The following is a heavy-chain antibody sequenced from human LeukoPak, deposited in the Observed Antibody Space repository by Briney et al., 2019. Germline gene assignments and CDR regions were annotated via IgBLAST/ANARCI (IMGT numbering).Heavy chain of an antibody. J-gene: IGHJ5*02. CDR2: IYPKTGGT. CDR1: GYTFTGYY. D-gene: IGHD1-26*01. V-gene: IGHV1-2*02. CDR3: AGPWDQVGFDP. Sequence: ASVTASFKASGYTFTGYYLHWVRQAPGQGLEWMGWIYPKTGGTSYAQKFQGRVTMTRDTSISTAYMELIGLRSDDTAVYYCAGPWDQVGFDPWGQGTLVSVSS.